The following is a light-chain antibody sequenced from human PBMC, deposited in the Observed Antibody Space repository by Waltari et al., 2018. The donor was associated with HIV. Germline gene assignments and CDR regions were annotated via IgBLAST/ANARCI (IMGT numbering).Light chain of an antibody. V-gene: IGKV1-9*01. J-gene: IGKJ1*01. CDR2: SAS. CDR3: QQLDSYPRT. Sequence: DIQLTQSPSFLSASVGDRVTITCRANQNIRAYLAWYQQKPGKAPTLLIYSASTVQRGVPSRFSGSVSGAEFTLTISSLQPEDFATYYCQQLDSYPRTFGHGTKVEI. CDR1: QNIRAY.